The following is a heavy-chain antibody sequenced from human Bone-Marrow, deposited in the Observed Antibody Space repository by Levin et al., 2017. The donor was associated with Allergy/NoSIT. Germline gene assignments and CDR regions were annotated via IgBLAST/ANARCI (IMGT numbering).Heavy chain of an antibody. CDR3: ARDLEMSSSSWSNWFDP. CDR1: GYTFTSYY. Sequence: GASVKVSCKASGYTFTSYYMHWVRQAPGQGLEWMGIINPSGGSTSYAQKFQGRVTMTRDTSTSTVYMELSSLRSEDTAVYYCARDLEMSSSSWSNWFDPWGQGTLVTVSS. J-gene: IGHJ5*02. V-gene: IGHV1-46*01. CDR2: INPSGGST. D-gene: IGHD6-13*01.